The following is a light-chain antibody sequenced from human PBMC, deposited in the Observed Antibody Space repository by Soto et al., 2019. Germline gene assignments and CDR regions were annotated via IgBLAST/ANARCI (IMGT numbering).Light chain of an antibody. CDR3: QQRSNWPST. V-gene: IGKV3-11*01. CDR1: QSVSSY. CDR2: DAS. Sequence: EIVLTQSPATLSLSPRERAALSCRASQSVSSYLAWYQQKPGQAPRLLIYDASKRATGIPSRFSGSGSGTDFTLTISSLEPEDFAVYFCQQRSNWPSTFGGGTKVEI. J-gene: IGKJ4*01.